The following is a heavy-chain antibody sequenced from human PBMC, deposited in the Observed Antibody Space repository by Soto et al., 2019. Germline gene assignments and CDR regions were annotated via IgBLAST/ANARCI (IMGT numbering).Heavy chain of an antibody. CDR1: GFTCSRNA. V-gene: IGHV3-23*01. J-gene: IGHJ4*02. CDR2: LRGSGEPT. D-gene: IGHD5-12*01. Sequence: PGGSLRLPSIASGFTCSRNAMSYVRQAPRKGLEWVSALRGSGEPTYYANSVKGRFTISRDRSKDTLYLQVNNLRDEDTDVYYGVGHDSLYYCGRVPLGTDCS. CDR3: VGHDSLYY.